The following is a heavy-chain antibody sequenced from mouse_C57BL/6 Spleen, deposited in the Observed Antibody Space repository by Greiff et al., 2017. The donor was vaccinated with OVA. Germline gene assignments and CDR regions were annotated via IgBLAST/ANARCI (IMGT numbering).Heavy chain of an antibody. CDR2: ISNGGGST. V-gene: IGHV5-12*01. CDR1: GFTFSDYY. J-gene: IGHJ3*01. Sequence: EVQGVESGGGLVQPGGSLKLSCAASGFTFSDYYMYWVRQTPEKRLEWVAYISNGGGSTYYPDTVKGRFTISRDNAKNTLYLQMSRLKSEDTAMYYCASDGFAYWGQGTLVTVSA. CDR3: ASDGFAY.